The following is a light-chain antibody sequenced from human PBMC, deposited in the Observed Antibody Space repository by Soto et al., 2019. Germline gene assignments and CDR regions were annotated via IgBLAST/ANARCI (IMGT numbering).Light chain of an antibody. J-gene: IGLJ1*01. CDR1: SSDVGGYNY. Sequence: QSALTQPASVSGSPGQSITISCTGTSSDVGGYNYVSWYRQHPGKAPKLMIYEVRNRPSGVSNRFSGSKSGNTASLTISGLQAEDEADYYCSSYTRSSTLIFGIGTKLTAL. CDR3: SSYTRSSTLI. V-gene: IGLV2-14*01. CDR2: EVR.